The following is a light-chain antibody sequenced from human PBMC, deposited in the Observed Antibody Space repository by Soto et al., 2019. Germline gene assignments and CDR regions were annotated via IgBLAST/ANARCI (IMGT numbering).Light chain of an antibody. V-gene: IGLV4-69*01. Sequence: QSVLTQSPSASASLGASVKLTCTLSSGHSNYAIAWHQQQPEKGPRYLMKLNSDGSHNKGDGIPDRFSGSSSGAERYLTISSLQSDDEADYYCQTWGTDTRVFGGGTKVTVL. J-gene: IGLJ3*02. CDR2: LNSDGSH. CDR1: SGHSNYA. CDR3: QTWGTDTRV.